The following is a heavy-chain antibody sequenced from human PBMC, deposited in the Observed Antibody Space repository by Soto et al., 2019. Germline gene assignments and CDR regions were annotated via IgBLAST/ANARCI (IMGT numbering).Heavy chain of an antibody. CDR3: ATTRAFGVVTPFDK. D-gene: IGHD3-3*01. CDR2: IYPGDTET. V-gene: IGHV5-51*01. CDR1: GYIFTNYL. Sequence: XDSLKVSWKSSGYIFTNYLIGLVLQMPGKGLEWMGSIYPGDTETRYSPSFQGQVTISADKSISTAYLQWSSLRASDSAMYYCATTRAFGVVTPFDKWAQGTQVTVSS. J-gene: IGHJ4*02.